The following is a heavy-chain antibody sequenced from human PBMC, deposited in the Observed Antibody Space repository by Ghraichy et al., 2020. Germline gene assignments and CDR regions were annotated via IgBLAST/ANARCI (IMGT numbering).Heavy chain of an antibody. CDR2: ISWDGGST. CDR1: GFTFDDYA. J-gene: IGHJ4*02. V-gene: IGHV3-43D*03. CDR3: AKGGEPHHPDVIDY. Sequence: RGSLRLSCAASGFTFDDYAMHWVRQAPGKGLEWVSLISWDGGSTYYADSVKGRFTISRDNSKNSLYLQMNSLRAEDTALYYCAKGGEPHHPDVIDYWGQGPLVTVSS. D-gene: IGHD3-10*01.